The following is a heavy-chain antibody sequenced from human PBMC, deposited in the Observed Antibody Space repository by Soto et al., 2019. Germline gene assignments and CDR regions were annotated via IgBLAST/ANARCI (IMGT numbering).Heavy chain of an antibody. V-gene: IGHV2-70*04. D-gene: IGHD3-22*01. CDR3: AGSDYYPDNGFAP. CDR1: GFSLSTSGMR. J-gene: IGHJ5*02. Sequence: SGPTLVNPTQTLTLTCTFSGFSLSTSGMRVSWIRQPPGKALEWLARIDWDDDKFYSTSLKTRLTISKDTSKNQVVLTMTNMEPVDTATYSWAGSDYYPDNGFAPGGQEPRVPVSS. CDR2: IDWDDDK.